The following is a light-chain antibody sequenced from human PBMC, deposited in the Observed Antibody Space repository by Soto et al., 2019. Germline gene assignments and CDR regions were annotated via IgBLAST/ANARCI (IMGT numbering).Light chain of an antibody. CDR2: SNN. V-gene: IGLV1-44*01. CDR1: SSNIGSNT. J-gene: IGLJ1*01. Sequence: QSVLTQPPSASGTPGQRVTISCSGSSSNIGSNTVNWYQQLPGTAPKLLIYSNNQRPSGVPDRFSGSKSGTSASLAISGLQSEDEADYYCAAWDDSPRGVFGTGTKLTVL. CDR3: AAWDDSPRGV.